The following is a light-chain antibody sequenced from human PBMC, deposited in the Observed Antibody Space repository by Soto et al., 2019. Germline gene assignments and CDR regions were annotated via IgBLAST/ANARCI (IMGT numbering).Light chain of an antibody. CDR1: NSDVGGYSY. V-gene: IGLV2-11*01. CDR2: DVS. Sequence: QSVLTQPRSVSGSPGQSVTISCTGTNSDVGGYSYVSWYQQHPGKAPKLMIYDVSKRPSGVPDRFSGSKSGNTASLTISGLQAEDEADYYCCSYAGSYTFSVFGTGTKVTVL. CDR3: CSYAGSYTFSV. J-gene: IGLJ1*01.